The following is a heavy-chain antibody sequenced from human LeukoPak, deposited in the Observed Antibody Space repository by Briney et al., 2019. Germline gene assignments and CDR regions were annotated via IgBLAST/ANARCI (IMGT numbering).Heavy chain of an antibody. J-gene: IGHJ4*02. D-gene: IGHD4-23*01. V-gene: IGHV1-24*01. CDR1: GYTLTELS. CDR3: ATDLISPVAGASHVLGY. Sequence: ASVNASCKVSGYTLTELSMHWVRQAPGKGLEWMGGFDPEDGETIYAQKFQGRVTMTEDTSTDTAYMELSSLRSEDTAVYYCATDLISPVAGASHVLGYWGQGTLVTVSS. CDR2: FDPEDGET.